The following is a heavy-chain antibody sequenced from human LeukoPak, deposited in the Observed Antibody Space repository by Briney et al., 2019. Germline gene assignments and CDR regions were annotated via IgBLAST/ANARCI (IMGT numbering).Heavy chain of an antibody. CDR2: ISSSSSTI. D-gene: IGHD1-26*01. Sequence: GGSLRLSCAASGFTFSSYSMNWVRQAPGKGLEWVSYISSSSSTIYYADSVKGRFTISRDNAKNSLYLQMNSLRAEDTAVYYCARPQYSGRVFDYWGREPWSPSSQ. CDR1: GFTFSSYS. CDR3: ARPQYSGRVFDY. V-gene: IGHV3-48*04. J-gene: IGHJ4*02.